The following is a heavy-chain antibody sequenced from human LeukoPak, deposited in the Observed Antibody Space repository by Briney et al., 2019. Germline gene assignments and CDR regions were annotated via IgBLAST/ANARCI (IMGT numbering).Heavy chain of an antibody. CDR2: INHSVST. CDR1: VGSFSGYY. CDR3: SGHRWQRRGYMDV. D-gene: IGHD6-25*01. V-gene: IGHV4-34*01. Sequence: PSETLPLPCPVYVGSFSGYYWSWIRQPPAKGLDWIGEINHSVSTNYNPSLTSRVTISVHTSKNHFSLNLSSGTRADTPVQYCSGHRWQRRGYMDVWGKGTRVNISS. J-gene: IGHJ6*03.